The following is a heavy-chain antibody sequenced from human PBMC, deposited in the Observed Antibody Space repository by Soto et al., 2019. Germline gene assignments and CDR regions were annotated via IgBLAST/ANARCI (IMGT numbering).Heavy chain of an antibody. CDR3: VRNLASGGTYYIDY. CDR1: GFIFSDHY. Sequence: EVQLVESGGGLVEPGGSLRLSCAASGFIFSDHYMDWVRKAPGRGLEGIGRVRDKANGYTTEYAASVRGRFTVSRDDSKNSLDLQMNSLQIEDTAMYYCVRNLASGGTYYIDYWGQGTLVTVSS. J-gene: IGHJ4*02. CDR2: VRDKANGYTT. D-gene: IGHD1-26*01. V-gene: IGHV3-72*01.